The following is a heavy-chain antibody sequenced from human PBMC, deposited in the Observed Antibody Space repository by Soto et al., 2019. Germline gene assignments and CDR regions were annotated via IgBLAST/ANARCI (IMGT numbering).Heavy chain of an antibody. CDR1: GGTFSSYA. CDR2: IIPIFGTA. D-gene: IGHD2-15*01. CDR3: ARGGCSGGSCQGYFQH. Sequence: AASVKVSCKASGGTFSSYAISWVRQAPGQGLEWMGGIIPIFGTANYAQKFQGRVTITADESTSTAYMELSSLRSEDTAVYYCARGGCSGGSCQGYFQHWGQGTLVTVSS. J-gene: IGHJ1*01. V-gene: IGHV1-69*13.